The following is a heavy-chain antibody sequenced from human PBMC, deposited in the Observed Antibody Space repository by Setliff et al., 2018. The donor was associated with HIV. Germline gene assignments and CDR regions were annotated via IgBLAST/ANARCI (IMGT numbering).Heavy chain of an antibody. J-gene: IGHJ3*01. V-gene: IGHV1-18*01. CDR3: ARYLGGNEFDV. CDR2: ISTHNGDT. D-gene: IGHD3-10*01. Sequence: ASVKVSCKASGYSLPSYGFSWVRQAPGQGLECVGWISTHNGDTSYAQKVQGRVTMTTDTLTMTTYMELTSLRSDDTAVYYCARYLGGNEFDVWGQGTKVT. CDR1: GYSLPSYG.